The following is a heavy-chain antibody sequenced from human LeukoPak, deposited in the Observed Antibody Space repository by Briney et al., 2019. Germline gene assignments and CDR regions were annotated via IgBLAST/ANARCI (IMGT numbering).Heavy chain of an antibody. D-gene: IGHD3-22*01. V-gene: IGHV3-30-3*01. Sequence: GGSLRLSCAASGFTFSSYAMHWVRQAPGKGLEWVAVISYDGSNKYYADSVKGRFTISRDNSKNTLYLQMNSLRAEDTAVYYCARDLGAYDSSGSIDFDYWGQGTLVTVSS. CDR2: ISYDGSNK. J-gene: IGHJ4*02. CDR3: ARDLGAYDSSGSIDFDY. CDR1: GFTFSSYA.